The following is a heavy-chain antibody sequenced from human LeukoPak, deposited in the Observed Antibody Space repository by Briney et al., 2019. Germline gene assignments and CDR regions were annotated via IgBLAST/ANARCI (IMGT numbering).Heavy chain of an antibody. V-gene: IGHV4-34*01. CDR2: INHSGST. CDR3: ARAGAIAVAGRGPWFDH. CDR1: GGSFSGYY. D-gene: IGHD6-19*01. Sequence: SETLSLTCAVYGGSFSGYYWSWIRQPPGKGLEWIGEINHSGSTNYNPSLKSRVTISVDTSKNQFSLKLSSVTAADTAVYYCARAGAIAVAGRGPWFDHWGQGTLVTVSS. J-gene: IGHJ5*02.